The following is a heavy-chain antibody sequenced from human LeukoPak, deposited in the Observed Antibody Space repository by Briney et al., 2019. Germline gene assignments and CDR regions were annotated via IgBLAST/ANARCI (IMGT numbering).Heavy chain of an antibody. V-gene: IGHV4-34*01. J-gene: IGHJ5*02. CDR2: INHRGST. Sequence: SETLSLTCAVYGGSFSGYYWSWIRHPPGKGLEWIGEINHRGSTNYNPPLKSRVTISVDTSKNQFSLKLSSVTAADTAVYYCARGRVVVTAYNWFDPWGQGTLVTVSS. CDR1: GGSFSGYY. CDR3: ARGRVVVTAYNWFDP. D-gene: IGHD3-22*01.